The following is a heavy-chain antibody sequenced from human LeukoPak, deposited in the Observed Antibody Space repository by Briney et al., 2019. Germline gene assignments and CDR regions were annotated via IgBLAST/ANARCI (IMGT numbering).Heavy chain of an antibody. Sequence: GGSLRLSCVASGFPFSSYWMTWIRQAPGKGLEWVSYISSGGDTIFYADSVKGRFTISRDNAKNSLYLQLNSLRAEDTAVYYCARVVYCSGGSCHIFAFDIWGQGTMVTVSA. CDR3: ARVVYCSGGSCHIFAFDI. D-gene: IGHD2-15*01. CDR1: GFPFSSYW. J-gene: IGHJ3*02. CDR2: ISSGGDTI. V-gene: IGHV3-11*01.